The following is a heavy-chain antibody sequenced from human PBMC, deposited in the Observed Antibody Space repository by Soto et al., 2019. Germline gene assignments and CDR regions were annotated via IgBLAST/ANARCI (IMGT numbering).Heavy chain of an antibody. J-gene: IGHJ6*02. V-gene: IGHV4-59*01. Sequence: SETLSLTCTVSGGSISSYYWSWIRQPPGKGLEWIGYIYYSGSTNYNPSLKSRVTISVDTSKNQFSLKLSSVTAADTAVYYCARGNGPSYYDFWSGYHDLYYYYGMDVWGRGTTVTVSS. CDR1: GGSISSYY. CDR2: IYYSGST. CDR3: ARGNGPSYYDFWSGYHDLYYYYGMDV. D-gene: IGHD3-3*01.